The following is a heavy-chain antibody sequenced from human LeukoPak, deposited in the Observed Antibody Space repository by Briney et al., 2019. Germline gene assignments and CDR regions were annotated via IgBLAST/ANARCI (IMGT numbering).Heavy chain of an antibody. CDR1: GGSFSGYY. J-gene: IGHJ3*02. D-gene: IGHD2-21*01. Sequence: PSETLSLTCAVYGGSFSGYYWSWIRQPPGKGLERIGEINHSGSTNYNPSLKSRVTISVDTSKNQFSLKLSSVTAADTAVHYCARERYTYCGGDCFGTGAFDIWGQGTMVTVSS. CDR3: ARERYTYCGGDCFGTGAFDI. V-gene: IGHV4-34*01. CDR2: INHSGST.